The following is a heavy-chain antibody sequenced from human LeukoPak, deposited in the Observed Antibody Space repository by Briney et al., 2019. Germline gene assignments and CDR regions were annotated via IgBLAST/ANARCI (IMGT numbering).Heavy chain of an antibody. CDR1: GYTFTGYY. J-gene: IGHJ4*02. CDR3: ARFTISSSSYDY. CDR2: INPNSGGT. D-gene: IGHD6-6*01. V-gene: IGHV1-2*02. Sequence: SVKVSCKASGYTFTGYYMHWVRQAPGQGLEWMGWINPNSGGTNYAQKFQGRVTMTRDTSISTAYMELSRLRSDDTAVYYCARFTISSSSYDYWGQGTLVTVSS.